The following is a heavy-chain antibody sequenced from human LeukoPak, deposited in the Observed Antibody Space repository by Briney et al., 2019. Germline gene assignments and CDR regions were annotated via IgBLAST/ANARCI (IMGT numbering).Heavy chain of an antibody. CDR3: AKAYRDDILTGYYDY. CDR1: GFTFDDYA. Sequence: RRSLRLSCAASGFTFDDYAMHWVRQAPGKGLEWVAAISWNSGSIGYADSVKGRFTISRDNAKNSLYLQMNSLRAEDMALYYCAKAYRDDILTGYYDYWRQGTLVTVSS. CDR2: ISWNSGSI. D-gene: IGHD3-9*01. J-gene: IGHJ4*02. V-gene: IGHV3-9*03.